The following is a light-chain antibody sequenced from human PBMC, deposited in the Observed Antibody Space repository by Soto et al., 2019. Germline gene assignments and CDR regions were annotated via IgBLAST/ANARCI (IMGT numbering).Light chain of an antibody. CDR3: CSYAGIYSYV. V-gene: IGLV2-11*01. CDR1: SSDVGRYDY. CDR2: DVT. Sequence: QSALTQPRSVSGSPGQSVTIACTGTSSDVGRYDYVSWYQQHPGEAPKLVVYDVTKRPSGVPDRFSGSKSGNTASLTISGIQAEDEADYYCCSYAGIYSYVFGTGTKLTGL. J-gene: IGLJ1*01.